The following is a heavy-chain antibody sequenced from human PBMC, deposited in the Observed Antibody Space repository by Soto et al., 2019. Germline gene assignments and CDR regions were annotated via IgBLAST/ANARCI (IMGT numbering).Heavy chain of an antibody. CDR2: VSIGGST. J-gene: IGHJ4*02. Sequence: DVQLLESGGGLVQPEGSLRLSCAASGFTFSSYAMGWVRQGPGKGLEWVAVVSIGGSTHYADSVGGRFTISRDNSKNTLSLQMNSLTDEDTAVYFCAKRRGAGGHFDYWGQGALVTVSS. V-gene: IGHV3-23*01. CDR1: GFTFSSYA. D-gene: IGHD2-15*01. CDR3: AKRRGAGGHFDY.